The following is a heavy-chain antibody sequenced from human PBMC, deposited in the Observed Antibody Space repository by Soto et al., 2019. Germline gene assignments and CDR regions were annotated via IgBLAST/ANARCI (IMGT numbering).Heavy chain of an antibody. CDR1: GYTFTSYG. J-gene: IGHJ6*02. CDR2: ISAYNGNT. D-gene: IGHD2-2*01. Sequence: QVPLVQSGAEVKKPGASVKVSCKASGYTFTSYGISWVRQAPGQGLEWMGWISAYNGNTNYAQKLQGRVTMTTDTSRSTAYMELRSLRSDDTAVYYCARVRGDIVVVPAATPYYYYGMDVWGQGTTVTVSS. V-gene: IGHV1-18*01. CDR3: ARVRGDIVVVPAATPYYYYGMDV.